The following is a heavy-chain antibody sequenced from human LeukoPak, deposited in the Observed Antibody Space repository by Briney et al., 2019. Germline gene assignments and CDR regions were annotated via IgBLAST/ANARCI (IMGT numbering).Heavy chain of an antibody. V-gene: IGHV3-21*01. CDR1: GFTFSSYS. Sequence: GALRLSCAASGFTFSSYSMNWVRQAPGKGLEWVSSISSSSSYIYYADSVKGRFTISRDNAKNSLYLQMNSLRAEDTAVYFCAREVNSGWYRNTFDIWGQGTMVTVSS. D-gene: IGHD6-19*01. J-gene: IGHJ3*02. CDR2: ISSSSSYI. CDR3: AREVNSGWYRNTFDI.